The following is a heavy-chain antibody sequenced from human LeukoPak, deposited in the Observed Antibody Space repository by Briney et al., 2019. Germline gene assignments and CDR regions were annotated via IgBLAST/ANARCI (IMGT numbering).Heavy chain of an antibody. V-gene: IGHV3-33*01. CDR2: IWYDGSNK. Sequence: GRSLRLSCAASGFTFSSYGMHWVRQAPGKGLEWVAVIWYDGSNKYYADSVKGRFTISRDNSKNTLYLQMNSLRAEDTAVYYCAREKYYYDSSGYRPYWYFDLWGRGTLVAVSS. D-gene: IGHD3-22*01. CDR3: AREKYYYDSSGYRPYWYFDL. CDR1: GFTFSSYG. J-gene: IGHJ2*01.